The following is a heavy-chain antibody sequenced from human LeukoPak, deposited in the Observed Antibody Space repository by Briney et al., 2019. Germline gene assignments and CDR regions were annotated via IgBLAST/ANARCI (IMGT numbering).Heavy chain of an antibody. CDR3: AKPYDSSGYRLRLFDY. Sequence: GGSLRLSCAASGFTFSSYAMSWVRQAPGKGLEWVSAISGSGGSTYFADSVKGRFTISRDNSKNTLYLQMNSLRAEDTAVYYCAKPYDSSGYRLRLFDYWGQGTLVTVSS. D-gene: IGHD3-22*01. CDR2: ISGSGGST. CDR1: GFTFSSYA. J-gene: IGHJ4*02. V-gene: IGHV3-23*01.